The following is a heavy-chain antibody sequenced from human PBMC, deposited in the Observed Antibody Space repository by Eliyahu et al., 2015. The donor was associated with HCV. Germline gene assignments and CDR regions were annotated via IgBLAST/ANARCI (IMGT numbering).Heavy chain of an antibody. CDR2: IRDDGRDK. V-gene: IGHV3-30*02. CDR1: GFPFNPYG. J-gene: IGHJ4*02. Sequence: QMQLVESGGGVVQPGRSLTLSCAASGFPFNPYGMHWVRQAPGKGLEWLAFIRDDGRDKFYADSVKGRFTISRDNSKNTLSLRLNSLTADDTGVYYCATESESGTSAGRIDHWGQGTLVTVSS. D-gene: IGHD3-10*01. CDR3: ATESESGTSAGRIDH.